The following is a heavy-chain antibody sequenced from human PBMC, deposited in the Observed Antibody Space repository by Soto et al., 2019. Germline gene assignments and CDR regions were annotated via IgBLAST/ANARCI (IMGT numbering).Heavy chain of an antibody. D-gene: IGHD3-3*01. CDR1: GGSFKSGSYS. Sequence: LSLPCTVSGGSFKSGSYSWSWIRQPPGKGLEWIVYVYHTWRTSYNPSIKSRVSISMDTSKNQFSLNLDSVTAADTAVYFCARDFAYFHXWGQVTLVTVSX. J-gene: IGHJ4*02. CDR3: ARDFAYFHX. V-gene: IGHV4-61*01. CDR2: VYHTWRT.